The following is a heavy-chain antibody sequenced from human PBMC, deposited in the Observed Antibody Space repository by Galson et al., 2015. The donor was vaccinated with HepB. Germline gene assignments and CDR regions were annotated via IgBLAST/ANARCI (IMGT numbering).Heavy chain of an antibody. J-gene: IGHJ6*02. D-gene: IGHD6-13*01. V-gene: IGHV3-30*18. CDR1: GFTFSSYG. CDR2: ISYDGSNK. CDR3: AKGVGGSSWYGGDYYYYGMDV. Sequence: SLRLSCAASGFTFSSYGMHWVRQAPGKGLEWVAVISYDGSNKYYADSVKGRFTISRDNSKNTLYLQMNSLRAEDTAVYYCAKGVGGSSWYGGDYYYYGMDVWGQGTTVTVSS.